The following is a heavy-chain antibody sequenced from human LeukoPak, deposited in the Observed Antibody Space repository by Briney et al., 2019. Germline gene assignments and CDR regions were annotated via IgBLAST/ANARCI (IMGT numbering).Heavy chain of an antibody. D-gene: IGHD5-12*01. J-gene: IGHJ4*02. CDR2: IYYSGST. Sequence: PSETLSLTCTVSGGSISSYYWSWIRQPPGKGLEWIGYIYYSGSTNYNPSLKSRVTISVDTSKNQFSLKLSSVTAADTAVYYCARLRGARGYSGYDLDYWGQGTLVTVSS. V-gene: IGHV4-59*08. CDR1: GGSISSYY. CDR3: ARLRGARGYSGYDLDY.